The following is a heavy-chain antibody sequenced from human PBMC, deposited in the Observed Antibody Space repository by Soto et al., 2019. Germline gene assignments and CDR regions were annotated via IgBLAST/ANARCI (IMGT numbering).Heavy chain of an antibody. CDR2: FYYSEST. V-gene: IGHV4-39*01. CDR1: VGSISSGPYS. CDR3: ARLGGYCSSTSCYGYYGMDV. Sequence: QLQLQESGPGLVKPSETLSLTCTVSVGSISSGPYSWGWIRQPPGEGLEWIGTFYYSESTYYNPSLESRVTISVDTSKNRFSLKVSSVTVADTAVYYCARLGGYCSSTSCYGYYGMDVWGQGTTVTVSS. J-gene: IGHJ6*02. D-gene: IGHD2-2*01.